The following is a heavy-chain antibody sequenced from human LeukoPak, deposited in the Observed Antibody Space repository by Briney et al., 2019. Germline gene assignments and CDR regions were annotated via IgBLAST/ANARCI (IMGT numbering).Heavy chain of an antibody. Sequence: SQTLSLTCAISGDSVSSYSAAWNWIRQSPSRGLEWLGRTYYRSKWYNGYAVSVKSRITINPDTSKNQFSLQLNSVTPEDTAVYYCARVKENRRYCSSTSCYSDAFDIWGQGTMVTVSS. CDR3: ARVKENRRYCSSTSCYSDAFDI. CDR1: GDSVSSYSAA. D-gene: IGHD2-2*01. V-gene: IGHV6-1*01. J-gene: IGHJ3*02. CDR2: TYYRSKWYN.